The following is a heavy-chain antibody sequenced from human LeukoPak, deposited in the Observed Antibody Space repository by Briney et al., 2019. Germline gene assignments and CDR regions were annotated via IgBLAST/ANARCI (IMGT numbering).Heavy chain of an antibody. CDR1: GGSISSYY. V-gene: IGHV4-59*12. D-gene: IGHD5-24*01. Sequence: KPSETLSLTCTVSGGSISSYYWSWIRQPPGKGLEWIGYIYYSGSTNYNPSLKSRVTISVDTSKNQFSLKLSSVTAADTAVYYCAREEMATIKSPYYYYYYMDVWGKGTTVTISS. J-gene: IGHJ6*03. CDR3: AREEMATIKSPYYYYYYMDV. CDR2: IYYSGST.